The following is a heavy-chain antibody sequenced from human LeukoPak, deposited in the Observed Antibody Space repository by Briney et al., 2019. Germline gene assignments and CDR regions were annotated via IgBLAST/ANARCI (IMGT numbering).Heavy chain of an antibody. V-gene: IGHV3-15*01. D-gene: IGHD1-1*01. CDR3: ATSGQHWDVFAY. CDR1: GFTFTNVW. CDR2: IKSKTYGGTT. J-gene: IGHJ4*02. Sequence: GGSLSLSCAASGFTFTNVWMSWVPQAPGKGLEWVGRIKSKTYGGTTDYAAPVKGRFTVSRDDSKNTLYLQMDSLKTEGTAVYYCATSGQHWDVFAYWSQGTLLTVSS.